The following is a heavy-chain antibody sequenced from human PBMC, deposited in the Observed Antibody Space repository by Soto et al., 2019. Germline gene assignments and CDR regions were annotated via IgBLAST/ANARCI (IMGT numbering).Heavy chain of an antibody. Sequence: GGSLRLACAASGFTFSADGLNWVRQAPGKGLEWIAYISSSSSYMYYADSVKGRFTVSRDNAQKSLYLEMNTLRADDTAVYYCATHGYYYDSSGYLYWGQGTLVTVSS. CDR1: GFTFSADG. CDR3: ATHGYYYDSSGYLY. D-gene: IGHD3-22*01. J-gene: IGHJ4*02. V-gene: IGHV3-21*01. CDR2: ISSSSSYM.